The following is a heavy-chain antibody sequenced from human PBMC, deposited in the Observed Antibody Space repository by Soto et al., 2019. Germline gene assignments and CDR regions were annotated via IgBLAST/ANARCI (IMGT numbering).Heavy chain of an antibody. CDR2: VNPNSGDT. CDR3: ARGSTTGTTRLPFDY. J-gene: IGHJ4*02. Sequence: GASVKVSCKASGYTFTDYYMHWVRQAPGQGLEWMGWVNPNSGDTNYAQWFQGRVAMTRDTSISTAYMELSSLRSDDTAVYYCARGSTTGTTRLPFDYWGQGTLVTVSS. V-gene: IGHV1-2*02. CDR1: GYTFTDYY. D-gene: IGHD1-1*01.